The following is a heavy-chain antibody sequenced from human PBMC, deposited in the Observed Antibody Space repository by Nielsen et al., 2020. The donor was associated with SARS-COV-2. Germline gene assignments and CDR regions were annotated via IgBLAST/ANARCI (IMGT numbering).Heavy chain of an antibody. J-gene: IGHJ4*02. Sequence: GGSLRLSCTASGFTFGDYAMSWFRQAPGSGLEWIGFVRSQEYGGTSEYAASVKGRFTISRDDSKNIAYLQMTSLRTEDTAVYYCARMPNYYDTTSAWGLGTLVTVSS. CDR3: ARMPNYYDTTSA. CDR2: VRSQEYGGTS. V-gene: IGHV3-49*03. D-gene: IGHD3-22*01. CDR1: GFTFGDYA.